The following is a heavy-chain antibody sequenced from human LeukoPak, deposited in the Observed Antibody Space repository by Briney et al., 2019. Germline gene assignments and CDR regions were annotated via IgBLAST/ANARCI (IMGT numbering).Heavy chain of an antibody. J-gene: IGHJ4*02. CDR2: IYSCGST. D-gene: IGHD2-8*01. Sequence: PGGSLRLSCAASGFTVSSNYMSWVRQAPGKGLEWVSVIYSCGSTYYADSVKGRFTISRDNSKNTLYLQMNSLRAEDTAVYYCARDRGYCTNGVCRYFDYWGQGTLVTVSS. CDR1: GFTVSSNY. V-gene: IGHV3-66*03. CDR3: ARDRGYCTNGVCRYFDY.